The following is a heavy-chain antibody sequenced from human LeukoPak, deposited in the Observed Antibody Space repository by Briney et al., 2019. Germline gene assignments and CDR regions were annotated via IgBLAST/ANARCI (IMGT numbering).Heavy chain of an antibody. D-gene: IGHD1-26*01. J-gene: IGHJ4*02. CDR1: GGSISSGSYY. CDR3: ARDFLRGATGGYFDY. CDR2: NYTSGST. V-gene: IGHV4-61*02. Sequence: PSETLSLTCTVSGGSISSGSYYWRWIRQPAGKGLEWIVRNYTSGSTNYNPSLKSRVTISVDTSKNQFSLKLSSVTAADTAVYYCARDFLRGATGGYFDYWGQGTLVTVSS.